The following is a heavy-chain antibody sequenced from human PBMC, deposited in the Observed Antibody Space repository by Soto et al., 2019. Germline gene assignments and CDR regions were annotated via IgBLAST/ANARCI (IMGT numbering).Heavy chain of an antibody. CDR3: ARYSGSSTREYFQH. J-gene: IGHJ1*01. Sequence: GGSLRLSCAASGFTFSSYIMNWVRQAPGKGLEWVSSISSSSSYIYYADSVKGRFTISRDNAKNSLYLQMNSLRAEDTAVYYCARYSGSSTREYFQHWGQGTLVTVSS. V-gene: IGHV3-21*01. CDR1: GFTFSSYI. D-gene: IGHD2-2*01. CDR2: ISSSSSYI.